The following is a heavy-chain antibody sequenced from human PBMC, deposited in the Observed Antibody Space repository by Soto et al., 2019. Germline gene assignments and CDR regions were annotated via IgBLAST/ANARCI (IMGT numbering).Heavy chain of an antibody. D-gene: IGHD3-10*01. CDR3: AREQVGWFDP. CDR1: GFPFDSYG. J-gene: IGHJ5*02. CDR2: IGFAGNNK. Sequence: GGSLRLSCVASGFPFDSYGIHWVRRAPGKGLEWVATIGFAGNNKYYADSVKGRFTISRDNAKNSLYLQMNSLRSEDTAVYYCAREQVGWFDPWGQGTLVTVSS. V-gene: IGHV3-30*02.